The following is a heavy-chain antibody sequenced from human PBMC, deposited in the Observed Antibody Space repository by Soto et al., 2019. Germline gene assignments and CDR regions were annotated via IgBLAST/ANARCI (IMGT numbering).Heavy chain of an antibody. V-gene: IGHV3-33*01. CDR1: GFTFSSYG. Sequence: QVQLVESGGGVVQPGRSLRLSCAASGFTFSSYGMHWVRQAPGKGLEWVAVIWYDGSNKYYADSVKGRFTISRDHSKNTLYLQMNSLRAEDTAVYYCARDLDLFDYWGQGTLVTVSS. J-gene: IGHJ4*02. D-gene: IGHD3-9*01. CDR3: ARDLDLFDY. CDR2: IWYDGSNK.